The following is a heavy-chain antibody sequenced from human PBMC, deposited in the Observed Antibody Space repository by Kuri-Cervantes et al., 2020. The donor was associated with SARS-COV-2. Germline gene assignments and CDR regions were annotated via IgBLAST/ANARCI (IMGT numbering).Heavy chain of an antibody. CDR2: ISSSSYT. D-gene: IGHD2-2*01. Sequence: GGSLRLSCAASGFTFSDYYMSWIRQAPGKGLEWVSYISSSSYTNYADSVKGRFTISRDNSKNTLYLQMNSLRAEDTAVYYCAKWEYQLLWPFDYWGQGTLVTVSS. CDR1: GFTFSDYY. J-gene: IGHJ4*02. CDR3: AKWEYQLLWPFDY. V-gene: IGHV3-11*03.